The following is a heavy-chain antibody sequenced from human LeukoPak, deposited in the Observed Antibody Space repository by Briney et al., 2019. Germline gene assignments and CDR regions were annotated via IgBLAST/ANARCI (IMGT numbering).Heavy chain of an antibody. CDR2: ISYSGST. V-gene: IGHV4-39*01. Sequence: SEILPLTGTVSGSSISSSSYYWCLIRQPPGKGLEWIGSISYSGSTYYNPSLKNRVTISVDTSKNQFSLTLNSVTAADTAVYYCARRAAAGNSGKWFDPWGQGTLVTVSS. CDR1: GSSISSSSYY. J-gene: IGHJ5*02. D-gene: IGHD6-13*01. CDR3: ARRAAAGNSGKWFDP.